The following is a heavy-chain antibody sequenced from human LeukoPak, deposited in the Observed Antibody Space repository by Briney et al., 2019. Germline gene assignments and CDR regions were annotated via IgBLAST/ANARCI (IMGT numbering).Heavy chain of an antibody. J-gene: IGHJ4*02. Sequence: GASVKVSCKASGYTFTSYGISWVRQAPGQGLEWMGWISAYNGNTNYAQKLQGRVTMTTDTSTSTAYMELSSLRSEDTAVYYCAREYYYYGSGSFDYWGQGTLVTVSS. CDR1: GYTFTSYG. D-gene: IGHD3-10*01. V-gene: IGHV1-18*01. CDR2: ISAYNGNT. CDR3: AREYYYYGSGSFDY.